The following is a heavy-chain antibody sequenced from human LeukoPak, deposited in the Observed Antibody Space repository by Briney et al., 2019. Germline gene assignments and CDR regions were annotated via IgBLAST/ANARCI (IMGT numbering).Heavy chain of an antibody. CDR3: ARDPPYYYDSSGYYGLFDY. Sequence: ASVKVSCKASGYTFTSYGISWVRQAPGQGLEWVGWISAYNGNTNYAQKLQGRVTMTTDTSTSTAYMELRSLRSDDTAVYYCARDPPYYYDSSGYYGLFDYWGQGTLVTVSS. CDR2: ISAYNGNT. D-gene: IGHD3-22*01. V-gene: IGHV1-18*01. J-gene: IGHJ4*02. CDR1: GYTFTSYG.